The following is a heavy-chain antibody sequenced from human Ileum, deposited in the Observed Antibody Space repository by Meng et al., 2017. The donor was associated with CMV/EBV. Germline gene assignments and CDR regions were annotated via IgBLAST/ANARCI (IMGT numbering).Heavy chain of an antibody. Sequence: GESLKISCAASGFTFSSYGMHWVRQAPGKRLEWVAVIWYDGSYKYYADSVKGRFTISRDNSKNTLYLQMNSLRAEDTAVYYCAKDFWRGYYQGYFDYWGQGTLVTVSS. V-gene: IGHV3-33*06. J-gene: IGHJ4*02. CDR1: GFTFSSYG. D-gene: IGHD3-3*01. CDR2: IWYDGSYK. CDR3: AKDFWRGYYQGYFDY.